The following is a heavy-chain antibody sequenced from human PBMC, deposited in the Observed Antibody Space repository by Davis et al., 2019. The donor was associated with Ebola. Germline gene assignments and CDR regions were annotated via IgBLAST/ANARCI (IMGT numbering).Heavy chain of an antibody. CDR1: GGTFSSYA. V-gene: IGHV1-8*02. CDR2: MNPNSGNT. Sequence: ASVKVSCKASGGTFSSYAINWVRQATGQGLEWMGWMNPNSGNTGYAQKFQGRVTMTRNTSISTAYMELSSLRSEDTAVYYCARVEIAAAAPDYWGQGTLVTVSS. J-gene: IGHJ4*02. D-gene: IGHD6-13*01. CDR3: ARVEIAAAAPDY.